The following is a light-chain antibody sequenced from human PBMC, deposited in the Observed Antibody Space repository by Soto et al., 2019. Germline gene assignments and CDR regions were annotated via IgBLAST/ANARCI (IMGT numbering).Light chain of an antibody. CDR3: QHRSSWPRMYT. Sequence: DIQITQSPSSLSASVPDRFTITCGASQSISSYLNWYQQKPGKAPKLLIYAASSLQSGVPSRFSGSGSGTDFTLTISSLEPEDFAIYYCQHRSSWPRMYTFGQGTKVDIK. CDR2: AAS. J-gene: IGKJ2*01. CDR1: QSISSY. V-gene: IGKV1-39*01.